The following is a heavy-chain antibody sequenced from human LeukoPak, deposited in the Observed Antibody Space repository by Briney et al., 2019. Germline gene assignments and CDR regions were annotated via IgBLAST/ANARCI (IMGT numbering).Heavy chain of an antibody. D-gene: IGHD3-16*01. Sequence: SETLSLTCTVSGGSISSYYWSWIRQPPGKGLEWIGYIYYSGSTNYNPSLKSRVTISVDTSKNQFSLKLNSVTAADTAVYYCARYGLIRGFDYWGQGTLVTVSS. CDR1: GGSISSYY. J-gene: IGHJ4*02. V-gene: IGHV4-59*01. CDR2: IYYSGST. CDR3: ARYGLIRGFDY.